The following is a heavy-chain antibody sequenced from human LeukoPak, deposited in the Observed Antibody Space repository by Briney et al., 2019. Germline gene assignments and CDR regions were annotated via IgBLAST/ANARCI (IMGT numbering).Heavy chain of an antibody. CDR3: RRARYGYTGIIAY. V-gene: IGHV3-74*01. D-gene: IGHD2-21*01. J-gene: IGHJ4*01. Sequence: GGSLRLSCAASGFTFTGYWMNWVRQAPGKGLVWVSRINTSGTTTKYADSVKGRITISRDNARNSVYMQMNRLRAEDPAAYYVRRARYGYTGIIAYWGEGSLVTVSS. CDR1: GFTFTGYW. CDR2: INTSGTTT.